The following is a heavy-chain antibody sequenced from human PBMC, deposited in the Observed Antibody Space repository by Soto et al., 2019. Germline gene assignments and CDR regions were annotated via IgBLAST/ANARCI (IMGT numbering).Heavy chain of an antibody. CDR2: INAGNGNT. CDR3: ANGIAAADALDY. Sequence: AASVKVSCKASGYTFTSYTMHWVRQAPGQRPEWMGWINAGNGNTKYSQKFQGRVTITRDTSASTAYMELSSLRFEDTAVYYCANGIAAADALDYWGQGTLVTVSS. CDR1: GYTFTSYT. D-gene: IGHD6-13*01. J-gene: IGHJ4*02. V-gene: IGHV1-3*01.